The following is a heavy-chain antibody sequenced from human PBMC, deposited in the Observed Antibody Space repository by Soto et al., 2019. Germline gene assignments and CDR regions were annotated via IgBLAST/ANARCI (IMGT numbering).Heavy chain of an antibody. CDR3: ARVPYYYDSSGYYIDY. D-gene: IGHD3-22*01. CDR1: GGSISSGDYY. J-gene: IGHJ4*02. CDR2: IYYSGST. V-gene: IGHV4-30-4*01. Sequence: SETLSLTCTVSGGSISSGDYYWSWIRQPPGKGLEWIGYIYYSGSTYYNPSLKSRVTISVDTSKNQFSLKLSSVTAADTAVYYCARVPYYYDSSGYYIDYWGQGTLVTVSS.